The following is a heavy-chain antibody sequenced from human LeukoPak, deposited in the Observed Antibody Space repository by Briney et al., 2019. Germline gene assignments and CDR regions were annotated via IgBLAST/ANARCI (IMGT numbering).Heavy chain of an antibody. D-gene: IGHD3-22*01. CDR1: GFTFSSYW. CDR2: INSDGSST. Sequence: GGSLRLSCAASGFTFSSYWMHWVRQAPGKGLVWVSRINSDGSSTTYADSVKGRFTISRDNAKNTLYLQMNSLRAEDMAVYYCARGGYYYDSSGYLDYWGQGTLVTVSS. J-gene: IGHJ4*02. V-gene: IGHV3-74*01. CDR3: ARGGYYYDSSGYLDY.